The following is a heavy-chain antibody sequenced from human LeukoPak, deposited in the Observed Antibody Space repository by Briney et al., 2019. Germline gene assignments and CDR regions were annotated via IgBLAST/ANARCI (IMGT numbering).Heavy chain of an antibody. Sequence: PSETLSLTCTVSGGSISSNSYYWGWIRQPPGKGLEWIGSIYYSGSTYYNPSLKSRVTISVDTSKNQFSLKLSSVTAADTAVYYCARAPYYYYYMDVWGKGTTVTVSS. V-gene: IGHV4-39*01. CDR3: ARAPYYYYYMDV. CDR2: IYYSGST. CDR1: GGSISSNSYY. J-gene: IGHJ6*03.